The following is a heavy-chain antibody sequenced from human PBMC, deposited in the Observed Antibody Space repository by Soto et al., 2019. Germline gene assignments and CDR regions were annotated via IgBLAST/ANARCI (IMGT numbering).Heavy chain of an antibody. D-gene: IGHD3-3*01. CDR1: GYTFTSYG. J-gene: IGHJ6*03. Sequence: GASVKVSCKASGYTFTSYGISWVRQAPGQGLEWMGWISAYNGNTNYAQKLQGRVTMTTDTSTSTAYMELRSLRSDDTAVYYCARDYDFWSGYANYYYYYMDVWGKGTTVTVSS. CDR2: ISAYNGNT. V-gene: IGHV1-18*01. CDR3: ARDYDFWSGYANYYYYYMDV.